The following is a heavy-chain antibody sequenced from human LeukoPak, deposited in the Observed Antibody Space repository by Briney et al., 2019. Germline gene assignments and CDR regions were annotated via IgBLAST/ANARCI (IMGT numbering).Heavy chain of an antibody. D-gene: IGHD1-26*01. CDR2: IRYDGSNK. V-gene: IGHV3-30*02. CDR1: GFTFISYG. Sequence: GGSLRLSCAASGFTFISYGMHLVRQAPCKGLEWVAFIRYDGSNKYYADSVKGRFTISRDNSKNTLYLQMNSLRAEDTAVYYCARILGADEGADYWGQGTLVTVSS. CDR3: ARILGADEGADY. J-gene: IGHJ4*02.